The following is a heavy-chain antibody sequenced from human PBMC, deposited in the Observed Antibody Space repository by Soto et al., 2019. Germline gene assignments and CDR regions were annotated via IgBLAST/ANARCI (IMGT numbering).Heavy chain of an antibody. CDR1: GGSFSGYY. D-gene: IGHD6-19*01. J-gene: IGHJ5*02. Sequence: SETLSLTCAVYGGSFSGYYWSWIRQPPGKGLEWIGEINHSGSTNYNPSLKSRVTISVDTSKNQFSLKLSSVTAADTAVYYCARGPKNQKWVAVAGSDWFDPWGQGSLVTVSS. CDR2: INHSGST. V-gene: IGHV4-34*01. CDR3: ARGPKNQKWVAVAGSDWFDP.